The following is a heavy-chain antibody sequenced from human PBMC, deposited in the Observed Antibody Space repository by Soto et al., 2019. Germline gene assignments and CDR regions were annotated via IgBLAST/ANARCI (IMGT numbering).Heavy chain of an antibody. CDR2: ISAYNGNT. CDR3: ARDYPHCSGGSCYSIPYYFDY. J-gene: IGHJ4*02. V-gene: IGHV1-18*01. Sequence: ASVTVSCKASGYTFTSYGMSWVRQAPGQGLEWMGWISAYNGNTNYAQKLQGRVTMTTDTSTSTAYMELRSLRSDDTAVYYCARDYPHCSGGSCYSIPYYFDYWGQGTLVTVSS. D-gene: IGHD2-15*01. CDR1: GYTFTSYG.